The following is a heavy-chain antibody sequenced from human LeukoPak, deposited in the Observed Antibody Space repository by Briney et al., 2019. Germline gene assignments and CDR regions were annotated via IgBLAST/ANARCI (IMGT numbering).Heavy chain of an antibody. CDR3: ARILITFGGLMFGTFDY. V-gene: IGHV1-18*01. CDR2: ISGYSGDT. D-gene: IGHD3-16*01. CDR1: GYMFTSYG. J-gene: IGHJ4*02. Sequence: ASVKVSCKSSGYMFTSYGVSWLRQAPGQGLEWMGWISGYSGDTKYSKTFQDRITITADAASSTAYMDLRSLRSDDTAVYYCARILITFGGLMFGTFDYWGQGSLVIASS.